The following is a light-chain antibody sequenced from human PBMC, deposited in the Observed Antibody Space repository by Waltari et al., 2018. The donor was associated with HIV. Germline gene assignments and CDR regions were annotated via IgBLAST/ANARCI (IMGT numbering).Light chain of an antibody. CDR3: QQSYSTPPWT. Sequence: DIQLPQSPSSLSASVGDRVTITCRASQSISSYLNWYQQKPRKAPKLLIYAASRLQSGVPSRFSGRGSGTDFTVTISSLQTEDFATYYGQQSYSTPPWTFGQGTKVEIK. CDR1: QSISSY. CDR2: AAS. V-gene: IGKV1-39*01. J-gene: IGKJ1*01.